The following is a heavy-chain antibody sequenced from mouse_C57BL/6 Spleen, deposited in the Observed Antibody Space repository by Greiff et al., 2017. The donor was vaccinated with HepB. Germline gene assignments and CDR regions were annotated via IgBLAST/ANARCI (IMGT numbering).Heavy chain of an antibody. D-gene: IGHD1-1*01. CDR1: GYTFTSYW. CDR3: AYHYYGSYWYFDV. J-gene: IGHJ1*03. Sequence: VQLQQSGAELVMPGASVKLSCKASGYTFTSYWMHWVKQRPGQGLEWIGEIDPSDSYTNYNQKFKGKSTLTVDKSSSTAYMQLSSLTSEDSAVYYCAYHYYGSYWYFDVWGTGTTVTVSS. CDR2: IDPSDSYT. V-gene: IGHV1-69*01.